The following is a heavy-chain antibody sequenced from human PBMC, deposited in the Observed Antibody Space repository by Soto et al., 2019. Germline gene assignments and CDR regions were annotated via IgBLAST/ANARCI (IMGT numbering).Heavy chain of an antibody. J-gene: IGHJ4*02. CDR3: ARDRPPRLPGPRGNYFDY. V-gene: IGHV4-34*01. CDR2: INHSGST. D-gene: IGHD3-16*01. Sequence: SETLSLTCAVYGGSFSGYYWSWIRQPPGKGLEWIGEINHSGSTNYNPSLKSRVTISVDTSKNQFSLKLSSVTAADTAVYYCARDRPPRLPGPRGNYFDYWGQGTLVTVSS. CDR1: GGSFSGYY.